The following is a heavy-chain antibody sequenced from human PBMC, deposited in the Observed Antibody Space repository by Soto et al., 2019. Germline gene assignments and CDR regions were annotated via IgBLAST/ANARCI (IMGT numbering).Heavy chain of an antibody. CDR1: GYTFTIYA. CDR3: ARVPSYYDESRGFWFDP. J-gene: IGHJ5*02. D-gene: IGHD3-22*01. V-gene: IGHV1-3*01. Sequence: ASVKVSCKASGYTFTIYAMHWVLQAPGERLEWMGWINAGNGNTKYSQKFQGRVTITRDTSASTAYMELSSLRSEDTAVYYCARVPSYYDESRGFWFDPWGQGTLVLVDS. CDR2: INAGNGNT.